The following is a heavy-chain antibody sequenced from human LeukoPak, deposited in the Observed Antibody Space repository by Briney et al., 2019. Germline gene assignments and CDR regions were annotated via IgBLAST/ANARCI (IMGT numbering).Heavy chain of an antibody. Sequence: SQTLSLTCAISVDSVSSNSAAWNWIRQSPSRGLEWLGRTYYRSQWFNDYAVSVKSRITINPDTSKNQFSLQLNSVTPKDTAVYYCTSIKRGIVGGSDAFDIWGQGTMVTVSS. CDR3: TSIKRGIVGGSDAFDI. D-gene: IGHD1-26*01. V-gene: IGHV6-1*01. CDR1: VDSVSSNSAA. CDR2: TYYRSQWFN. J-gene: IGHJ3*02.